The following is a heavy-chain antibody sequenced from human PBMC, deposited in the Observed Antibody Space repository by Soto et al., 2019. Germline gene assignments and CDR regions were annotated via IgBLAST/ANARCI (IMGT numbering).Heavy chain of an antibody. J-gene: IGHJ4*02. D-gene: IGHD6-13*01. Sequence: PSETLSLTCTVSGGSISSSNYFWGWIRQPPGKGLEWIGSMYYSGSTYYNPSLKSRVTISVDTSKNQFSLKLSSVTAADTAIYYCARQTSSWSYWGQGALVT. CDR3: ARQTSSWSY. CDR1: GGSISSSNYF. V-gene: IGHV4-39*01. CDR2: MYYSGST.